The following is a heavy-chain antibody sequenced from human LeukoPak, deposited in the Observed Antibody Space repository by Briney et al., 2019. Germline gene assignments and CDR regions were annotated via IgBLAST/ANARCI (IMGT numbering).Heavy chain of an antibody. CDR1: GYIFHDFV. CDR2: ITWNSATI. V-gene: IGHV3-9*01. D-gene: IGHD3-10*01. CDR3: GRGHPYYLDS. Sequence: PGGSLRLSCAASGYIFHDFVMHWVRHRPGKGLEWVAGITWNSATIGYAGSVRGRFTISRDNAKKSVHLQRNSLTTDDTALYYCGRGHPYYLDSWGPGTPVTVSS. J-gene: IGHJ4*02.